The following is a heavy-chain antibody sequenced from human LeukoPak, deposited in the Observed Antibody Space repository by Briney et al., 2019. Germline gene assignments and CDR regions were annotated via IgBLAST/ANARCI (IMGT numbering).Heavy chain of an antibody. V-gene: IGHV3-11*04. Sequence: PGGSLRLSCAASGFTFSNYYMTWIRQAPGKGLEWVSYITSSGGAIYYAGSVKGRFTISRDNAKNSLYLQMNSLRAEDTAVYYCARVAGYCSTTSCYGYYFDSWGQGTLVTVSS. CDR1: GFTFSNYY. J-gene: IGHJ4*02. D-gene: IGHD2-2*01. CDR3: ARVAGYCSTTSCYGYYFDS. CDR2: ITSSGGAI.